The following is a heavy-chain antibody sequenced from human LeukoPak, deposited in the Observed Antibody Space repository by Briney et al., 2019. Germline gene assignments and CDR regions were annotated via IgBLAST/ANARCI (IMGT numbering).Heavy chain of an antibody. J-gene: IGHJ4*02. CDR2: ISGSGGST. D-gene: IGHD6-13*01. V-gene: IGHV3-23*01. Sequence: GGSLRLSCAASGFTFSSYAMSWVRQAPGKGLERVSAISGSGGSTYYADSVKGRFTISRDNSKNTLYLQMNSLRAEDTAVYYCAKASGARGAAAVTFDYWGQGTLVTVSS. CDR1: GFTFSSYA. CDR3: AKASGARGAAAVTFDY.